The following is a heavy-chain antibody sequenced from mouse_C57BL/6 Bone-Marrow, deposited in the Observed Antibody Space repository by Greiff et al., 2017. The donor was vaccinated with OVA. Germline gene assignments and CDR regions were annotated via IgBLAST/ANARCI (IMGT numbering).Heavy chain of an antibody. CDR1: GFTFTDYY. CDR3: ARYPIRSLYAMDY. J-gene: IGHJ4*01. V-gene: IGHV7-3*01. D-gene: IGHD6-5*01. Sequence: EVMLVESGGGLVQPGGSLSLSCAASGFTFTDYYMSWVRQPPGKALEWLGFIRNKANGYTTEYSASVKGRFTISRDNSQSILYLQMNALRAEDSATYYCARYPIRSLYAMDYWGQGTSVTVSS. CDR2: IRNKANGYTT.